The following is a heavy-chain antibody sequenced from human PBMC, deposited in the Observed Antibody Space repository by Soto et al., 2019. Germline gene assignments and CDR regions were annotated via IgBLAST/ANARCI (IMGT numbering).Heavy chain of an antibody. V-gene: IGHV3-23*01. CDR1: GFTFSNYA. CDR2: IGDSGRST. J-gene: IGHJ5*02. Sequence: LRLSCAASGFTFSNYAMTWVRQAPGKGLEWVSAIGDSGRSTYYADSVKGRFTISRDNSKNTLYLQINSLRAEDTALYYCAKGAMNIWFDPWGQGTLVTVSS. D-gene: IGHD1-26*01. CDR3: AKGAMNIWFDP.